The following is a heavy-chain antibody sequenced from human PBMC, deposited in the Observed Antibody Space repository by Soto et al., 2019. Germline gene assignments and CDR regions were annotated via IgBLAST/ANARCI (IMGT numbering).Heavy chain of an antibody. D-gene: IGHD4-17*01. J-gene: IGHJ6*02. CDR1: GGTFSSYA. Sequence: SVKVSCKASGGTFSSYAISLVLRAPGQGIEWVGGIIPIFGTANYAQKFQGRVTITADESTSTAYMELSSLRSEDTAVYYCASLTTVVTKDYYYYYGMDVWGQGTTVTVSS. CDR2: IIPIFGTA. V-gene: IGHV1-69*13. CDR3: ASLTTVVTKDYYYYYGMDV.